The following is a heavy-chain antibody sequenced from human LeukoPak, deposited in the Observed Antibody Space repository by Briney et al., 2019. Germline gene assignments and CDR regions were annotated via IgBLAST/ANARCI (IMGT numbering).Heavy chain of an antibody. CDR2: IYPDDSDT. D-gene: IGHD3-22*01. J-gene: IGHJ4*02. CDR3: ARLGGYSSGYVDY. CDR1: GYSFSNYW. V-gene: IGHV5-51*01. Sequence: GESLKISCKGSGYSFSNYWIGWVRQMPGKGLEWMGIIYPDDSDTRYSPSFQGQVTISADKSTNTAYLQWSSLKASDTAMFYCARLGGYSSGYVDYWGQGTLVTVSS.